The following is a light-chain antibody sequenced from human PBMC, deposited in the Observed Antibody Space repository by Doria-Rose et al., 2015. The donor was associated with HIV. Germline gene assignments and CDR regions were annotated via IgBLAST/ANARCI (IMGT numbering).Light chain of an antibody. J-gene: IGKJ2*01. CDR1: QGIGSD. Sequence: EIVMTQSPATRSVSPGERATLSCRASQGIGSDLAWYQQKPGQAPRLLIYRASIRATGIPPRFTGDGSGTEFTLTISSLQSEDFAVYFCQQYSQWPPYTFGQGTKLEVK. V-gene: IGKV3-15*01. CDR3: QQYSQWPPYT. CDR2: RAS.